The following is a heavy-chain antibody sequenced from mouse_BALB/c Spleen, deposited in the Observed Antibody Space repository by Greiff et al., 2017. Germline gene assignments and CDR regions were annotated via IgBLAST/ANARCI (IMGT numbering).Heavy chain of an antibody. CDR2: ISYDGSN. Sequence: EVKLVESGPGLVKPSQSLSLTCSVTGYSITSGYYWNWIRQFPGNKLEWMGYISYDGSNNYNPSLKNRISITRDTSKNQFFLKLNSVTTEDTATYYCARDEDGYYSAWFAYWGQGTLVTVSA. V-gene: IGHV3-6*02. D-gene: IGHD2-3*01. CDR1: GYSITSGYY. CDR3: ARDEDGYYSAWFAY. J-gene: IGHJ3*01.